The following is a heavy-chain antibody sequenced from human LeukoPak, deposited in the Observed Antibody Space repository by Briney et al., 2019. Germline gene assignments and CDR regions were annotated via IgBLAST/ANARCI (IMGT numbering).Heavy chain of an antibody. V-gene: IGHV3-30*02. Sequence: AGGSLRLSCAASGFTFSSYGMHWVRQAPGKGLEWVAFIRYDGSNKYYADSVKGRFTISRDNSKNPLYLQMNSPRAEDTAVYYCALSIFGAAPFQHWGQGTLVTVSS. CDR1: GFTFSSYG. J-gene: IGHJ1*01. D-gene: IGHD3-3*01. CDR3: ALSIFGAAPFQH. CDR2: IRYDGSNK.